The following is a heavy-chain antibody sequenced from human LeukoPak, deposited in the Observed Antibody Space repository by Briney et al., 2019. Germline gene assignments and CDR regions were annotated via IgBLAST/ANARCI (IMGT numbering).Heavy chain of an antibody. CDR3: AKGDTAIPPAVVPIDY. J-gene: IGHJ4*02. CDR1: GFTFSSYA. D-gene: IGHD5-18*01. CDR2: ISGSGGST. Sequence: GGSLRLSCAASGFTFSSYAMSWVRQAPGKGLEWVSAISGSGGSTYYADSVKGRFTISRDNSKNTLYLQINSLRAEDTAVYYCAKGDTAIPPAVVPIDYWGQGTLVTVSS. V-gene: IGHV3-23*01.